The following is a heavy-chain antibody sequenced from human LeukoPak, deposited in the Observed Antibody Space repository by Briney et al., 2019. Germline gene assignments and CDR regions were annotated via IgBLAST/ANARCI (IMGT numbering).Heavy chain of an antibody. J-gene: IGHJ4*02. Sequence: SETLSLTCAVSGYSISSGYYWGWIRQPPGKGLEWIGSIYHSGSTYYNPSLKSRVTISVDTSKNQFSLKLSSVTAADTAVYYCARHRPIPGPPDYWGQGTLVTVSS. CDR2: IYHSGST. V-gene: IGHV4-38-2*01. CDR1: GYSISSGYY. CDR3: ARHRPIPGPPDY.